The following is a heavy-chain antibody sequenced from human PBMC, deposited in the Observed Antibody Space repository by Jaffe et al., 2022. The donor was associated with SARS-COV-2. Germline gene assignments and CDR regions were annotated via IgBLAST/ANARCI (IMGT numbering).Heavy chain of an antibody. CDR1: GGTFSSYA. Sequence: QVQLVQSGAEVKKPGSSVKVSCKASGGTFSSYAISWVRQAPGQGLEWMGGIIPIFGTANYAQKFQGRVTITADESTSTAYMELSSLRSEDTAVYYCARYRVPLPIAATSGVYYGMDVWGQGTTVTVSS. D-gene: IGHD6-6*01. CDR2: IIPIFGTA. CDR3: ARYRVPLPIAATSGVYYGMDV. V-gene: IGHV1-69*01. J-gene: IGHJ6*02.